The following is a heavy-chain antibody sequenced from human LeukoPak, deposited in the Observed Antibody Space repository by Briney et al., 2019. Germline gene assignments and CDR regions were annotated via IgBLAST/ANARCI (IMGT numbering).Heavy chain of an antibody. Sequence: ASVTVSCKASGGTFSSYAISWVRQAPGQGLEWMGGIIPIFGTANYAQKFQGRVTITADESTSTAYMALSSLRSEDTAVYYCAGRKLHAHGDYEGGGDYFDYWGQGTLVTVSS. J-gene: IGHJ4*02. CDR2: IIPIFGTA. CDR3: AGRKLHAHGDYEGGGDYFDY. CDR1: GGTFSSYA. V-gene: IGHV1-69*01. D-gene: IGHD4-17*01.